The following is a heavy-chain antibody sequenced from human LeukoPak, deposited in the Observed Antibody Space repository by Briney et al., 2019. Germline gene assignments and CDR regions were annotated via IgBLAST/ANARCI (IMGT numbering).Heavy chain of an antibody. V-gene: IGHV3-9*01. Sequence: PDRSLRLSCAASGFTFDDYAMHWVRQAPGKGLEWVSGISWNSGSIGYADSVKGRFTISRDNAKNSLYLQMNSLRAEDTAVYYCASLSYSGESAFDIWGQGTTVTVSS. D-gene: IGHD1-26*01. J-gene: IGHJ3*02. CDR2: ISWNSGSI. CDR3: ASLSYSGESAFDI. CDR1: GFTFDDYA.